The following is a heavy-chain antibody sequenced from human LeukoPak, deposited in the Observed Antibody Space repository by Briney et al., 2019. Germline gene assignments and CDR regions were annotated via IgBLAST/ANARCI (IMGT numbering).Heavy chain of an antibody. CDR1: GFTFSSYA. CDR2: ISYDGSNK. D-gene: IGHD4-17*01. J-gene: IGHJ5*02. Sequence: PGRSLRLSCAASGFTFSSYAMHWVRQAPGKGLEWVAVISYDGSNKYYADSVTGRFTISRDNAKNSLYLQMNSLRAEDTAVYYCAREPRTYPDYGDYDNWFDPWGQGTLVTVSS. CDR3: AREPRTYPDYGDYDNWFDP. V-gene: IGHV3-30-3*01.